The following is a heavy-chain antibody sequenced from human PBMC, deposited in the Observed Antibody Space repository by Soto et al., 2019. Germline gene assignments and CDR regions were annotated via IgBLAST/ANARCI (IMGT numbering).Heavy chain of an antibody. Sequence: SETLSLTCTVSGGSTSSSSYYWGWIRQPPGKGLEWIGSIYYSGSTYYNPSLKSRVTISVDTSKNQFSLKLSSVTAADTAVYYCARHIYDSSGYYYTAYFDYWGQGTLVTVSS. V-gene: IGHV4-39*01. D-gene: IGHD3-22*01. CDR3: ARHIYDSSGYYYTAYFDY. CDR1: GGSTSSSSYY. J-gene: IGHJ4*02. CDR2: IYYSGST.